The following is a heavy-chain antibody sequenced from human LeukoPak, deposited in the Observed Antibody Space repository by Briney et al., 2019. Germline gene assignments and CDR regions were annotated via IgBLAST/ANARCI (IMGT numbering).Heavy chain of an antibody. CDR3: ARGLGVVTAQSEQPKPRYFDL. CDR1: GYTFISYG. J-gene: IGHJ2*01. Sequence: ASVKVSCKASGYTFISYGISWVRQAPGQGLEWMGWISGYNGNTNYAQNLQGRVTMTTDTSTSTAYMELRSLRSDDTAVYYCARGLGVVTAQSEQPKPRYFDLWGRGTQATVSS. CDR2: ISGYNGNT. D-gene: IGHD2-21*02. V-gene: IGHV1-18*01.